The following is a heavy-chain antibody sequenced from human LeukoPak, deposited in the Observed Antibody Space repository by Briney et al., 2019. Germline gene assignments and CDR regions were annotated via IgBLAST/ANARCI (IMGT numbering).Heavy chain of an antibody. D-gene: IGHD6-13*01. CDR3: ARDSGVRKGSRWASFDY. CDR1: GFTFSSYS. J-gene: IGHJ4*02. Sequence: GGSLRLSCAASGFTFSSYSMNWARQAPGKGLEWVSSISSSSSYIYYADSVKGRFTISRDNAKNSLYLQMNSLRAEDTAVYYCARDSGVRKGSRWASFDYWGQGTLVTVSS. CDR2: ISSSSSYI. V-gene: IGHV3-21*01.